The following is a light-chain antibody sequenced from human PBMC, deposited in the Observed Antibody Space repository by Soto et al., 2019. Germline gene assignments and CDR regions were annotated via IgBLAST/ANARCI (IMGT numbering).Light chain of an antibody. CDR1: SSDVGSYNL. Sequence: QSALTQPASVSGSPGHSITISCTGSSSDVGSYNLVSWYQQHPGKAPKLMIYEGTNRPSGVSNRFSGSKSGNTASLTISGLQAEDEAHYYCSSYAGRVVFGGGTKLTVL. CDR2: EGT. V-gene: IGLV2-23*01. CDR3: SSYAGRVV. J-gene: IGLJ2*01.